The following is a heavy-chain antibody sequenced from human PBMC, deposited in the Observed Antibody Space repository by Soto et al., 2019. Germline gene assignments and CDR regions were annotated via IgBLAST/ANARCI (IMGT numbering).Heavy chain of an antibody. Sequence: RASVKVSCKASGYTFTSYGISWVRQAPGQGLEWMGWISAYNGNTNYAQKLQGRVTMTTDTSTSTAYMELRSLRSDDTAVYYCARVRHDFWSGYYKDFDYWGQGTLVTVSS. CDR3: ARVRHDFWSGYYKDFDY. V-gene: IGHV1-18*01. D-gene: IGHD3-3*01. J-gene: IGHJ4*02. CDR1: GYTFTSYG. CDR2: ISAYNGNT.